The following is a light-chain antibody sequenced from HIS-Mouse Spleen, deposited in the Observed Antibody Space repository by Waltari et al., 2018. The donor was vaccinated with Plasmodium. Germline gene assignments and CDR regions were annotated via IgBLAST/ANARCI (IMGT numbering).Light chain of an antibody. CDR3: QQYDNLPPLFT. CDR1: QDISNY. Sequence: DIQMIQSPSSLSSSVADRVTITSQASQDISNYLNWYQQNPVKAPKLLIYDASNLETGVPSRFSGSGSGTDFTFTISSLQPEDIATYYCQQYDNLPPLFTFGPGTKVDIK. V-gene: IGKV1-33*01. J-gene: IGKJ3*01. CDR2: DAS.